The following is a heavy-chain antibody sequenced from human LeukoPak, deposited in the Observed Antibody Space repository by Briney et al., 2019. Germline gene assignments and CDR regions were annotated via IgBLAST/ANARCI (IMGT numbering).Heavy chain of an antibody. J-gene: IGHJ4*02. CDR2: IYHSGST. Sequence: SETLSLTCTVSGDSFSKYYWGWIRQPPGKGLEWIGSIYHSGSTYYNPSLKSRVTISVDTSKNQFSLKLSSVTAADTAVYYCARHLGDFDYWGQGTLVTVSS. CDR3: ARHLGDFDY. CDR1: GDSFSKYY. V-gene: IGHV4-38-2*02.